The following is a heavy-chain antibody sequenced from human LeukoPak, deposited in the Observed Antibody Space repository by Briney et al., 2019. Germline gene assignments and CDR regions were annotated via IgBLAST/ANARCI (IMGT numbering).Heavy chain of an antibody. Sequence: SETLSLTCTVSGDSIRNYYWSWIRQPSGKGLEWIGYMDYSGSNTYNPSLESRVTISVDTSKNQFSLKLSSVTAADTAVYYCARPSPLAAAGFDYWGQGTLVTVSS. CDR2: MDYSGSN. D-gene: IGHD6-13*01. J-gene: IGHJ4*02. CDR3: ARPSPLAAAGFDY. V-gene: IGHV4-59*08. CDR1: GDSIRNYY.